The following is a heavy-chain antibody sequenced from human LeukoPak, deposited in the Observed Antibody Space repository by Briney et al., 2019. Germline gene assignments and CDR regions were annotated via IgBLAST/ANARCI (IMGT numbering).Heavy chain of an antibody. CDR3: ARGIYGDYYFDY. V-gene: IGHV4-34*01. D-gene: IGHD4-17*01. Sequence: SETLSLTCAVYGGSFSGYYWSWIRQPPGKGLEWIGEINHSGSTNYNPSLKSRVTIALDTSKNQFSLKLSSVTAADTAMYCCARGIYGDYYFDYWGQGTLVTVSS. CDR1: GGSFSGYY. CDR2: INHSGST. J-gene: IGHJ4*02.